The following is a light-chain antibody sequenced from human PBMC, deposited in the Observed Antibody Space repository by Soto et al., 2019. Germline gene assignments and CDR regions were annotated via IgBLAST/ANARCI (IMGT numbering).Light chain of an antibody. J-gene: IGLJ2*01. CDR2: SND. V-gene: IGLV1-47*02. Sequence: QPVLTQPPSASGTPGQRVTISCSGSNSNVETNNVYWYQQVAGTAPKLLIYSNDQRPSGVPDRFSASKSGTSASLDISGLRSEDEADYYCSANDDSLGGPVFGGGTQLTVL. CDR1: NSNVETNN. CDR3: SANDDSLGGPV.